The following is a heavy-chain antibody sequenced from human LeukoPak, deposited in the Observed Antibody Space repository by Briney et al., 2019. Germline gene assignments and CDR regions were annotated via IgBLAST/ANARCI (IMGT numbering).Heavy chain of an antibody. V-gene: IGHV3-48*03. CDR3: ARRISGWYSGYMDG. CDR1: GFTFSSYE. Sequence: GGSLRLSCVVSGFTFSSYEMNWVRQAPGKGLEWVSYITSSASTTVYYANSVKGRFTISRDNAKNSLYLQMNSLRAEDTAVYYCARRISGWYSGYMDGWGKGTTVTVSS. CDR2: ITSSASTTV. D-gene: IGHD6-19*01. J-gene: IGHJ6*03.